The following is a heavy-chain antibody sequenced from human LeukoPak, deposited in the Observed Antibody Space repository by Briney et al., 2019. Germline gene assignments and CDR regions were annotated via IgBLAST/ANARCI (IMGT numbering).Heavy chain of an antibody. CDR1: GFTFSSYS. CDR2: ISSSSSYI. V-gene: IGHV3-21*01. J-gene: IGHJ4*02. Sequence: GGSLRLSCAASGFTFSSYSMNWVRQAPGKGLEWVSSISSSSSYIYYADSEKGRFTISRDNAKNSLYLQMNSRRAEDTAVYYCARALVITFGGVIDYFDYWGQGTLVTVSS. D-gene: IGHD3-16*02. CDR3: ARALVITFGGVIDYFDY.